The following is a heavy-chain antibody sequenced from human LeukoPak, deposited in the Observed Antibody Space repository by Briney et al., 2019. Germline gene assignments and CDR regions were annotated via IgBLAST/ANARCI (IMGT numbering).Heavy chain of an antibody. J-gene: IGHJ5*02. Sequence: GGSLRLSCAASGFTFNSHWMHWVRQAPGKGLVWVSRINNDGSTTTYADSVRGRFTISRDNAENTLFLQMNSLRAEDTAVYYCVRDRPHNWFDPWGQGTLVTVSS. CDR2: INNDGSTT. D-gene: IGHD6-6*01. CDR3: VRDRPHNWFDP. V-gene: IGHV3-74*01. CDR1: GFTFNSHW.